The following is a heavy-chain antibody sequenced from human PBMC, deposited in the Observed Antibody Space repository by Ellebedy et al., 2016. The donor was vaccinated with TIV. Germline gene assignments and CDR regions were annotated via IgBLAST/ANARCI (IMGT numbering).Heavy chain of an antibody. CDR2: ISSDVHYV. V-gene: IGHV3-21*01. J-gene: IGHJ1*01. CDR3: ARDEHCINNVCYYGA. D-gene: IGHD2-8*01. Sequence: GESLKISCEASGFTFSDFTLNWVRQVPGKGLQWVASISSDVHYVTYTDSVKGRFTISRDNARDSVFLEMNSLRAEDTAVYYCARDEHCINNVCYYGAWGQGTLVTVSS. CDR1: GFTFSDFT.